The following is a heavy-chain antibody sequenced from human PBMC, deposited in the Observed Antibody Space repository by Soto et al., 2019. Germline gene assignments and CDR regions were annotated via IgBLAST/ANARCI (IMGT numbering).Heavy chain of an antibody. V-gene: IGHV3-30-3*01. J-gene: IGHJ4*02. Sequence: QVHLVESGGGVVQPGRSLRLSCAASGFTFSTYNMHWVRQAPGKGLEWVAVISYDGSNKYYADSVKGRFTISRDNSKNTLYLQMDSLRAEDTAVYYCASDSITIFDVVVPDGYWGQGTLVTVSS. CDR3: ASDSITIFDVVVPDGY. D-gene: IGHD3-3*01. CDR2: ISYDGSNK. CDR1: GFTFSTYN.